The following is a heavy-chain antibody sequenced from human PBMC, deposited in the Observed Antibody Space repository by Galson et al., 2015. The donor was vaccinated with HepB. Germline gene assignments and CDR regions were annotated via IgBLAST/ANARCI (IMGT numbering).Heavy chain of an antibody. V-gene: IGHV3-7*03. CDR2: INQDGTEK. CDR1: GFIFSSNW. J-gene: IGHJ4*02. Sequence: SLRLSCAASGFIFSSNWMSWVRQAPGKGLEWVANINQDGTEKYYVDAVKGRFTISRDNARDSLYLQLNSLRDSDTAIYYCARLRVTRVQGLVGVYFDLWGQGTLVPVTS. CDR3: ARLRVTRVQGLVGVYFDL. D-gene: IGHD3-16*01.